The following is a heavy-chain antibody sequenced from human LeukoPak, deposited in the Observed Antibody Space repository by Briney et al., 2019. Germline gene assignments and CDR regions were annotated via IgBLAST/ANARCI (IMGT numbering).Heavy chain of an antibody. CDR3: ARELRQLDAFDI. CDR2: IIPIFGTA. D-gene: IGHD6-6*01. CDR1: GGTFSSYA. Sequence: VASVKVSCKASGGTFSSYAISWVRQAPGQGLEWMGGIIPIFGTANYAQKFQGRVTITTDESTSTAYMELSSLRSEDTAVYYCARELRQLDAFDIWGQGTMVTVSS. J-gene: IGHJ3*02. V-gene: IGHV1-69*05.